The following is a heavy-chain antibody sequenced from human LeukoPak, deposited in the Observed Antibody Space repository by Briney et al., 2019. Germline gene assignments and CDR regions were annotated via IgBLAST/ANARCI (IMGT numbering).Heavy chain of an antibody. CDR1: GGSLSGYY. V-gene: IGHV4-34*01. J-gene: IGHJ4*02. D-gene: IGHD6-19*01. Sequence: SETLSLTCAVYGGSLSGYYWSWIRQPPGKGLEWIGEINHSGSTNYNPSLKSRVTISVDTSKNQFSLKLSSVTAADTAVYYCARRFFYSSGWYGFDYWGQGTLVTVSS. CDR3: ARRFFYSSGWYGFDY. CDR2: INHSGST.